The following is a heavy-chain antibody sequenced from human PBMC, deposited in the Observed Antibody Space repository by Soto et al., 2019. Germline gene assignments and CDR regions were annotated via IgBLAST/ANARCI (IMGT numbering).Heavy chain of an antibody. V-gene: IGHV3-23*01. CDR3: AKMGCSSTSCYYFHRNYMDV. J-gene: IGHJ6*03. D-gene: IGHD2-2*01. CDR2: VDGSGGDT. Sequence: GGSLRLSCAASGFTFSSHAMGWLRQAPGTGPEWVAFVDGSGGDTSYADSVKGRFTISRDNSENSLYLHMNSLRAEDTGRYFCAKMGCSSTSCYYFHRNYMDVWGKGTTVTVSS. CDR1: GFTFSSHA.